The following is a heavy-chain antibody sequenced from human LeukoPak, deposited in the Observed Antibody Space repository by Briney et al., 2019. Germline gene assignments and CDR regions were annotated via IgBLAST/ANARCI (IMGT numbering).Heavy chain of an antibody. CDR1: GGSFSGYY. Sequence: SETLSLTCAVYGGSFSGYYWSWIRQPPGKGLEWIGEINHSGSTNYNPSLKSRVTISVDTSKNQFSPKLSSVTAADTAVYYCARKSYNWKFDYWGQGTLVTVSS. D-gene: IGHD1-1*01. J-gene: IGHJ4*02. CDR3: ARKSYNWKFDY. V-gene: IGHV4-34*01. CDR2: INHSGST.